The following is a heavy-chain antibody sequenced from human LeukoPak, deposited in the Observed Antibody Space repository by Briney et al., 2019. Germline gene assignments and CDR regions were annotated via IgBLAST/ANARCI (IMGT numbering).Heavy chain of an antibody. CDR1: GYTLTSYD. CDR2: MNPNSGNT. V-gene: IGHV1-8*01. J-gene: IGHJ4*02. D-gene: IGHD5-24*01. Sequence: ASVKVSCKASGYTLTSYDINWVRQATGRGLEWMGWMNPNSGNTGYAQKFQGRVTMTRNTSISTAYMELSSLRSEDTAVYYCARVKDRRDGYNYGYWGQGTLVTVSS. CDR3: ARVKDRRDGYNYGY.